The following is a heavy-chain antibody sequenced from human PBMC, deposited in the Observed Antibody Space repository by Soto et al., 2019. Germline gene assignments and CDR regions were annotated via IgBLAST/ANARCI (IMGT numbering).Heavy chain of an antibody. Sequence: QVQLQQWGAGLLKPSETLSLTCGVSGESLSGYYWTWIRQSPGKGLEWIGDIYSSGDTKYNPSLKIRVTVSVATYKSRISLKMSSVTAADTAVYYGARGGPRQFSRKYLMYYYGLDGWGQGTTVTVSS. J-gene: IGHJ6*02. V-gene: IGHV4-34*02. CDR3: ARGGPRQFSRKYLMYYYGLDG. D-gene: IGHD6-19*01. CDR2: IYSSGDT. CDR1: GESLSGYY.